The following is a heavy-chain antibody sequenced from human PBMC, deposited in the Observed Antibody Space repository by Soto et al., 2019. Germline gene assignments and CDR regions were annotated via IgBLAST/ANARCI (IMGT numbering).Heavy chain of an antibody. Sequence: SDKTFVLTFTSVDINWRRHTTEQGLEWMGWMNPNSGNTGYAQKFQGRVTMTRNTSISTAYMELSSLRSEDTAVYYCAGDIAAAGTGYYYYGMDVWGQGTTVTVPS. CDR3: AGDIAAAGTGYYYYGMDV. V-gene: IGHV1-8*01. D-gene: IGHD6-13*01. CDR1: VLTFTSVD. CDR2: MNPNSGNT. J-gene: IGHJ6*02.